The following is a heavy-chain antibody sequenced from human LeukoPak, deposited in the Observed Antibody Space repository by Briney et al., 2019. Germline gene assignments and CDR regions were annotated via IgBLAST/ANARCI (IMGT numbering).Heavy chain of an antibody. J-gene: IGHJ6*03. CDR1: GFTFSSYA. V-gene: IGHV3-23*01. D-gene: IGHD3-3*01. CDR3: AKDGEEPYDFWSGYYHYYYYYMDV. Sequence: WGSLRLSCAASGFTFSSYAVSWVRQAPGKGLEWVSAISGSGGSTYYADSVKGRFTISRDNSKNTLYLQMNSLRAEDTAVYYCAKDGEEPYDFWSGYYHYYYYYMDVWGKGTTVTVSS. CDR2: ISGSGGST.